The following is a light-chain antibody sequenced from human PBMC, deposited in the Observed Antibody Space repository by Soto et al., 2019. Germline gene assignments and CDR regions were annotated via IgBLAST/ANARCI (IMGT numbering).Light chain of an antibody. CDR3: QHYNSYSEA. Sequence: DLQMTQSPSTLSGSVGDRVTITCRASQTISSWLAWYQQKPGKAPKLMIYYASTLQSGVPSRFSGSGSGTEFTLTISSLQPDDFATYYYQHYNSYSEAFGQGTKVELK. CDR2: YAS. V-gene: IGKV1-5*03. J-gene: IGKJ1*01. CDR1: QTISSW.